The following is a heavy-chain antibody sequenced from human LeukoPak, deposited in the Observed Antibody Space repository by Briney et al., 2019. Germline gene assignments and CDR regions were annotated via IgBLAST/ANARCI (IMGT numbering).Heavy chain of an antibody. Sequence: SQTLSLTCAISGDSVSSNSAAWNWIRQSPSRGLEWLGRTYYRSKWYNDYAVSVKSRITINPDTSKNQFSLQLNSVTPEDTAVYYCARAKEYSYAEPWYFDLWGRGTLVTVSS. CDR2: TYYRSKWYN. D-gene: IGHD5-18*01. CDR1: GDSVSSNSAA. J-gene: IGHJ2*01. V-gene: IGHV6-1*01. CDR3: ARAKEYSYAEPWYFDL.